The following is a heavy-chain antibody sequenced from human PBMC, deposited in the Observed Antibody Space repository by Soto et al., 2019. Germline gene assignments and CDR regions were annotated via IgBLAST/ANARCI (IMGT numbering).Heavy chain of an antibody. V-gene: IGHV1-69*14. Sequence: QVQLVQSGAEVKKPGSSVKVSCKASGGTFSSYTFSWVRQAPGQGLECMGQISATFGTTNYAQKFKGRLTITADKSTSTLSMELSSLRSDDTAIYFCATTTSGWGDFDYWGQGTLVTVSS. J-gene: IGHJ4*02. D-gene: IGHD6-19*01. CDR1: GGTFSSYT. CDR3: ATTTSGWGDFDY. CDR2: ISATFGTT.